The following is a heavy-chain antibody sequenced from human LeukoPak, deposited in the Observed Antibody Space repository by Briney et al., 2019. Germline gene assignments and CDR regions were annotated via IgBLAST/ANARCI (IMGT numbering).Heavy chain of an antibody. CDR3: ARGYYDILTGISNFDY. V-gene: IGHV3-7*01. Sequence: PGGSLRLSCVASGFTFSSHWMSWVRRAPGKGLEWVANINQDESREYYVDSVKGRFTISRDNAKNTLYLQMNSLRAEDTAVYYCARGYYDILTGISNFDYWGQGTLVTVSS. CDR2: INQDESRE. J-gene: IGHJ4*02. CDR1: GFTFSSHW. D-gene: IGHD3-9*01.